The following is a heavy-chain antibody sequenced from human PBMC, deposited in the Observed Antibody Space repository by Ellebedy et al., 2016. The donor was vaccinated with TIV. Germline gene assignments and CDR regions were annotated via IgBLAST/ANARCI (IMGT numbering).Heavy chain of an antibody. CDR3: ASRPADDNYFGVFDF. CDR2: INQDGSEK. V-gene: IGHV3-7*03. J-gene: IGHJ4*02. Sequence: PGGSLRLSCANSGITFSRHWMSWVRQAPGKGLEWVAKINQDGSEKDYVDSVKGRFTISRDNTKNSLSLQMNSLRAEDTAVYYCASRPADDNYFGVFDFWGQGALVTVSS. D-gene: IGHD2/OR15-2a*01. CDR1: GITFSRHW.